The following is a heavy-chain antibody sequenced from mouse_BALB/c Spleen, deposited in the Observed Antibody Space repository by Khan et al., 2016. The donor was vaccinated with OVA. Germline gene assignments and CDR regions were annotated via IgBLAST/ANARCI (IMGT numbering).Heavy chain of an antibody. Sequence: QIQWVQSGPELKKPGETVKISCKASESTFTNYGMNWVKQAPGKGLKWMGWINTYTGEPTYADDFKGRFAFSLETSASTAYLQINDLKNEDTATYFCARRNYRYDRYFDVWGAGTTVTVSS. V-gene: IGHV9-3-1*01. J-gene: IGHJ1*01. CDR2: INTYTGEP. CDR1: ESTFTNYG. D-gene: IGHD2-14*01. CDR3: ARRNYRYDRYFDV.